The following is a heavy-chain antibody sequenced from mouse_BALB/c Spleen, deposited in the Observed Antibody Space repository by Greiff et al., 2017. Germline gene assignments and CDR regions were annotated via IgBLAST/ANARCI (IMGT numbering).Heavy chain of an antibody. V-gene: IGHV1S81*02. CDR2: INPSNGRT. CDR3: ARGRPTVLDY. Sequence: QVQLQQSGAELVKPGASVKLSCKASGYTFTSYWMHWVKQRPGQGLEWIGEINPSNGRTNYNEKFKSKATLTVDKSSSTAYMQLSSLTSEDSAVYYCARGRPTVLDYWGQGTSVTVSS. D-gene: IGHD1-1*01. J-gene: IGHJ4*01. CDR1: GYTFTSYW.